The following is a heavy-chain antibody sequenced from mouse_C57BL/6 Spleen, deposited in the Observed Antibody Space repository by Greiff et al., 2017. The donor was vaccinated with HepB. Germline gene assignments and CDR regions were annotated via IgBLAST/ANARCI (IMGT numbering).Heavy chain of an antibody. CDR3: ARDDGSSYVGYFDV. CDR1: GYTFTSYW. D-gene: IGHD1-1*01. CDR2: IYPGSGST. J-gene: IGHJ1*03. V-gene: IGHV1-55*01. Sequence: VQLKQPGAELVKPGASVKMSCKASGYTFTSYWITWVKQRPGQGLEWIGDIYPGSGSTNYNEKFKSKATLTVDTSSSTAYMQLSSLTSEDSAVYYCARDDGSSYVGYFDVWGTGTTVTVSS.